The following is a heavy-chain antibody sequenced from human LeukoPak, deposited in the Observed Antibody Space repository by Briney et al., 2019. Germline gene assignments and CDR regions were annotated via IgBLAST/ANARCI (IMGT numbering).Heavy chain of an antibody. CDR3: ASPTYYYDSSGSDSWSFDY. V-gene: IGHV1-69*05. D-gene: IGHD3-22*01. Sequence: ASVKVSCKASGGTFSSYTISWVRQAPGQGLEWMGRIIPIFGTANYAQKFQGRVTITTDESTSTAYMELSSLRSEDTAVYYCASPTYYYDSSGSDSWSFDYSGQGTLVTVSS. J-gene: IGHJ4*02. CDR2: IIPIFGTA. CDR1: GGTFSSYT.